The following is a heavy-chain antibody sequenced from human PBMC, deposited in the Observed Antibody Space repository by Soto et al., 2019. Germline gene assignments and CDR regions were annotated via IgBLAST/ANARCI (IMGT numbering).Heavy chain of an antibody. Sequence: SETLSLTCAVSGGSISSSNWWSWVRQPPGKGLEWIGEIYHSGSTNYNPSLKSRVTISVDKSKNQFSLRLSSVTAADTAVYYCARDTPLNNLLGYCTNGVCRNDAFDIWGQGTMVTVSS. CDR1: GGSISSSNW. CDR3: ARDTPLNNLLGYCTNGVCRNDAFDI. J-gene: IGHJ3*02. D-gene: IGHD2-8*01. V-gene: IGHV4-4*02. CDR2: IYHSGST.